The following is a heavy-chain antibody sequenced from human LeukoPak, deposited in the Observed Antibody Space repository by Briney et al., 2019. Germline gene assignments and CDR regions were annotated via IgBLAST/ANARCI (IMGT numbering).Heavy chain of an antibody. CDR3: ARGKEAAARPDNWFDP. D-gene: IGHD6-13*01. CDR1: GGSFSGYY. V-gene: IGHV4-34*01. Sequence: SETLSLTCAVYGGSFSGYYWSWIRQPPGKGLEWIGEINHSGSTNYNPSLKSRVTISVDTSKNQFSLKLSSVTAADTAVYYCARGKEAAARPDNWFDPWGQGTLVTVSS. J-gene: IGHJ5*02. CDR2: INHSGST.